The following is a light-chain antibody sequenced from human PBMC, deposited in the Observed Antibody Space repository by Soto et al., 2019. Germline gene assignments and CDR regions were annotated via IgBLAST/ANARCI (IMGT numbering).Light chain of an antibody. V-gene: IGKV1-5*01. Sequence: DIQMTQSPSTLSASVVHSDTITXRASQSISSWLAWYQQKPGKAPKLLIYDASSLESGAPSRVSGSGSGTEFTLTISSLQPDDFATYYCQQYNSYSGGTFGQGTKVDI. CDR2: DAS. CDR1: QSISSW. J-gene: IGKJ1*01. CDR3: QQYNSYSGGT.